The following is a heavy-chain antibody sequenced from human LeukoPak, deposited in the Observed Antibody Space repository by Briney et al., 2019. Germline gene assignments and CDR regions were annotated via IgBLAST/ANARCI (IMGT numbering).Heavy chain of an antibody. V-gene: IGHV3-11*04. J-gene: IGHJ4*02. D-gene: IGHD1-7*01. CDR2: ISSSGSTI. CDR3: ARDPTKTGTTYNY. Sequence: TGGSLRLSCAASGFTFSDYYMSWIRQAPGKGLEWVSYISSSGSTIYYADSVKGRFTISRDNAKNSLYLQMNSLRAEDTAVYYCARDPTKTGTTYNYWGQGTLVTVSS. CDR1: GFTFSDYY.